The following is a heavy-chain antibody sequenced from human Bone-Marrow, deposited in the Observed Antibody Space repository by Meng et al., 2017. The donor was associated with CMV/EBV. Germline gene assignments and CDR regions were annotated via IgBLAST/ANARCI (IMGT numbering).Heavy chain of an antibody. J-gene: IGHJ4*02. D-gene: IGHD6-25*01. V-gene: IGHV4-61*08. Sequence: SETLSLTCTVSGGSISSGGYYWSWIRQPPGKGLEWIGEINHSGSTNYNPSLKSRVTISVDTSKNQFSLNLSSVTAADTAVYYCTRDTGTAAAPDYWGPGTRVTVSS. CDR1: GGSISSGGYY. CDR3: TRDTGTAAAPDY. CDR2: INHSGST.